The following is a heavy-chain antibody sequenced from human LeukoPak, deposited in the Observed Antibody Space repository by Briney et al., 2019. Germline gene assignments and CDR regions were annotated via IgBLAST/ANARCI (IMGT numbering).Heavy chain of an antibody. CDR2: VYSSGNT. Sequence: SQTLSLTCAVSGGSISSGGYSWSWIRQPPGKGLEWIGYVYSSGNTNYSPSLKGRAIISADTSKNQFSLKLTSVTAADTAVYYCVRDRELTYWGQGILVTVSS. CDR3: VRDRELTY. V-gene: IGHV4-30-4*07. D-gene: IGHD3-10*01. J-gene: IGHJ4*02. CDR1: GGSISSGGYS.